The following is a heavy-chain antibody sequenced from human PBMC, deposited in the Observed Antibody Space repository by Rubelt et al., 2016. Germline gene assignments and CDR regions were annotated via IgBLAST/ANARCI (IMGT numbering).Heavy chain of an antibody. V-gene: IGHV4-34*01. J-gene: IGHJ4*02. D-gene: IGHD2-8*02. CDR2: IYYSGST. CDR1: GGSFSGYY. Sequence: QVQLQQWGAGLLKPSETLSLTCAVYGGSFSGYYWSWIRQPPGKGLEWIGSIYYSGSTYYNPSLKSRGTVSVDTAKNQFSLKLSSVTAADTAVYYCASSWWVTGPTHSFDYWGQGTLVTVSS. CDR3: ASSWWVTGPTHSFDY.